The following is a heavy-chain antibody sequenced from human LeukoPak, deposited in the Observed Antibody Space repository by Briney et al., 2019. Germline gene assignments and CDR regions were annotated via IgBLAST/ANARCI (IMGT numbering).Heavy chain of an antibody. V-gene: IGHV3-64D*06. CDR2: ISSNGDYT. D-gene: IGHD3-9*01. CDR3: ATDTYDFLTGYNSQVGEYHFDY. Sequence: GGSLRLSCSASGFTFSSYAMHWVRQAPGKGLEYVSAISSNGDYTYYADSVKGRFTISRENSKNTLYLQMTSLRAEDTAVYYCATDTYDFLTGYNSQVGEYHFDYWGQGTLVTVSS. J-gene: IGHJ4*02. CDR1: GFTFSSYA.